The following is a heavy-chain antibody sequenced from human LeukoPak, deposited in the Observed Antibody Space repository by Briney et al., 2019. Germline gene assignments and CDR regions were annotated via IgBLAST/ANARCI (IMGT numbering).Heavy chain of an antibody. J-gene: IGHJ4*02. CDR1: GGTFSSYA. Sequence: GSSVKVSCKASGGTFSSYAISWVRQAPGQGLEWMGRIIPILGIANYAQKFQGRVTITADKSTSTAYMELSSLRSEDTAVYYCARDQSSRGLAPSSSWTDYWGQGTLVTVSS. CDR2: IIPILGIA. V-gene: IGHV1-69*04. CDR3: ARDQSSRGLAPSSSWTDY. D-gene: IGHD6-13*01.